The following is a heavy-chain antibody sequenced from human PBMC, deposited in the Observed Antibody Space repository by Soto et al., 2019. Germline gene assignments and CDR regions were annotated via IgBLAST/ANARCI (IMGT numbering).Heavy chain of an antibody. D-gene: IGHD3-3*01. V-gene: IGHV1-8*01. J-gene: IGHJ6*03. Sequence: GASVKVSCKASGYTFTSYDINWVRQATGQGLEWMGWMNPNSGNTGYAQKYQGRVTMTRNTSISTAYMELSSLRSEDTAVYYCARRTYTSMYYVFWSGYYTPGGYYYYYMDVWGKGTTVTVSS. CDR2: MNPNSGNT. CDR1: GYTFTSYD. CDR3: ARRTYTSMYYVFWSGYYTPGGYYYYYMDV.